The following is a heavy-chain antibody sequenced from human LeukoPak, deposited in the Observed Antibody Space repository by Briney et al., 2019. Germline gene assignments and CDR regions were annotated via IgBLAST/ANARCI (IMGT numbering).Heavy chain of an antibody. Sequence: GGSLRLSCSASGFTFNDFAMHWVRQPPGKGLEWVSGINWGGDDTAYADSVKGRFTISRDNAKQSLYLQMNSLRREDTAFYYCTKDMDTSGYFRGNFHSWGQGTLVAVSS. CDR3: TKDMDTSGYFRGNFHS. V-gene: IGHV3-9*01. CDR1: GFTFNDFA. CDR2: INWGGDDT. J-gene: IGHJ4*02. D-gene: IGHD3-22*01.